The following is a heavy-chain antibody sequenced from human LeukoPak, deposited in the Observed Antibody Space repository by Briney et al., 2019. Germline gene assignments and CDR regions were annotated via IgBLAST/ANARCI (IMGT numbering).Heavy chain of an antibody. CDR1: GLSLSTRGAG. J-gene: IGHJ5*02. V-gene: IGHV2-5*02. Sequence: SGPTLVKPTQTLTLTCTFSGLSLSTRGAGAGWIRRPPGKALEWPALISWDDDKPYSPSLKSRLTITKDTSKNQLVLTMTNMDPVDTATYYCAHSPPGIAVAGSFDPWGQGTLVTVSS. D-gene: IGHD6-19*01. CDR3: AHSPPGIAVAGSFDP. CDR2: ISWDDDK.